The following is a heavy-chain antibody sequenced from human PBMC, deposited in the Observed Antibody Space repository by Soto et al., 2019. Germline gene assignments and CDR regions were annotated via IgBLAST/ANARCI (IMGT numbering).Heavy chain of an antibody. Sequence: SVPTLVNPTETLTLTCTFSGFSLTSPGMCVSWIRQSPGKALEWLALIERDDDDKYYSTSLKTRLTISKDTRKNQVVLTMANMEPADTATYYCARSIRGPRRFNGMDVWGQGTTVTVSS. J-gene: IGHJ6*02. CDR1: GFSLTSPGMC. CDR2: IERDDDDK. D-gene: IGHD1-20*01. CDR3: ARSIRGPRRFNGMDV. V-gene: IGHV2-70*13.